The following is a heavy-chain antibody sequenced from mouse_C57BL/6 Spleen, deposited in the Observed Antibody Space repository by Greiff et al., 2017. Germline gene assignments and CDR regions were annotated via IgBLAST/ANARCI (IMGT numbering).Heavy chain of an antibody. V-gene: IGHV2-2*01. CDR3: ARKWELGAWFAY. D-gene: IGHD4-1*01. CDR1: GFSLTSYG. J-gene: IGHJ3*01. Sequence: QVQLKESGPGLVQPSQSLSITCTVSGFSLTSYGVHWVRQSPGKGLEWLGVIWSGGSTDYNAAFIYRLSISKDNSKSQVFFKMNSLQADDTAIYYCARKWELGAWFAYWGQGTLVTVSA. CDR2: IWSGGST.